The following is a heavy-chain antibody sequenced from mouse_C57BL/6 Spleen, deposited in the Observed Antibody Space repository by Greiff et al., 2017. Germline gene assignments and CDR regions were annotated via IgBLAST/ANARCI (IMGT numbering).Heavy chain of an antibody. J-gene: IGHJ1*03. V-gene: IGHV14-3*01. D-gene: IGHD1-1*01. CDR1: GFNIKNTY. Sequence: EVQLVESVAELVRPGASVKLSCTASGFNIKNTYMPWVKQRPEQGLEWIGRIDPANGNTKYAPKFQGKATITADTSSNTAYLQLSSLTSEDTAIYYCARFDYYGSSYPHFDVWGTGTTVTVSS. CDR3: ARFDYYGSSYPHFDV. CDR2: IDPANGNT.